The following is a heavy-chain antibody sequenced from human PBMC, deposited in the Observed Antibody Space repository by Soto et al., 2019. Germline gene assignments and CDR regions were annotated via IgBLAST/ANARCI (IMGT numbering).Heavy chain of an antibody. CDR3: ATYDISNWFDP. V-gene: IGHV4-39*01. CDR2: IYYSGRT. CDR1: RGSISSSSYY. D-gene: IGHD3-9*01. Sequence: QLQLQESGPGLVKPSETLSLTCTVSRGSISSSSYYWGWIRQPPGKGLEWIGSIYYSGRTYYNPSLERRVTISIDTSKNQFSLKLSSVTAADTAVYYCATYDISNWFDPWGQGTLVTVSS. J-gene: IGHJ5*02.